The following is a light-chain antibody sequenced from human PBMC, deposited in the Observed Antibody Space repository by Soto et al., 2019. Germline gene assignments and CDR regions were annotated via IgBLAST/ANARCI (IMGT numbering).Light chain of an antibody. J-gene: IGLJ3*02. CDR1: SSDVGGYKY. CDR2: DVS. V-gene: IGLV2-14*03. CDR3: SSYAISSPPWV. Sequence: QSALTQPASVSGSPGQSITISCTGTSSDVGGYKYVSWYQQHPGKAPKLMIYDVSNRPSGVSNRFSGSKSGNTASLTISGLQVEDEADYYCSSYAISSPPWVFGGGTKLTVL.